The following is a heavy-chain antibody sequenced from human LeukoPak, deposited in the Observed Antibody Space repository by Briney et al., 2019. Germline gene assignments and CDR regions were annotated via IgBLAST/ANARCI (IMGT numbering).Heavy chain of an antibody. V-gene: IGHV4-59*01. CDR3: ARARDDYGGSWGFDY. CDR2: IYYSGST. J-gene: IGHJ4*02. CDR1: GGSISSYY. Sequence: SETLSLTCTVSGGSISSYYWNWIRQPPGKGLEWIGYIYYSGSTNYNPSLKSRVTISVDTSKNQFSLKLSSVTAADTAVYYCARARDDYGGSWGFDYWGQGTLVTVSS. D-gene: IGHD4-23*01.